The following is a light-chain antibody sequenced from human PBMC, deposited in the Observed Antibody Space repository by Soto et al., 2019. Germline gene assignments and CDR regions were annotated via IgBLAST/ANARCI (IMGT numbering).Light chain of an antibody. V-gene: IGKV3-15*01. CDR2: GAS. CDR3: QQYNNWWT. Sequence: EIVMTQSPATLSVSPGERATLSCRSSQSVSSNLAWYQQKPGQVPRLLIYGASTRATGIPARFSGSGSGTDFTLTISSLQSEDFAVYYCQQYNNWWTFGQGTKVEIK. J-gene: IGKJ1*01. CDR1: QSVSSN.